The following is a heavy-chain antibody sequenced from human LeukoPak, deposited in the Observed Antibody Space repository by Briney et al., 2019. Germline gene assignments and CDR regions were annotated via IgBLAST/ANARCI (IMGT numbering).Heavy chain of an antibody. D-gene: IGHD3-16*01. J-gene: IGHJ4*02. CDR2: ISAYNGNT. CDR1: GYTFTSYA. V-gene: IGHV1-18*01. Sequence: VKVSCKASGYTFTSYAISWVRQAPGQGLEWMGWISAYNGNTNYAQKLQGRVTMTTDTPTSTAYMELRSLRSDDTAVYYCARTYYDYVWGSWRGRTLDYWGQGTLVTVSS. CDR3: ARTYYDYVWGSWRGRTLDY.